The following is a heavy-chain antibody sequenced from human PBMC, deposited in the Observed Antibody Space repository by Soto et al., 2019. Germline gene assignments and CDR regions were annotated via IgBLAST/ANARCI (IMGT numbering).Heavy chain of an antibody. V-gene: IGHV3-21*01. D-gene: IGHD3-22*01. CDR1: GFTFSSYS. CDR3: ARDGAPYYYDNP. CDR2: ISSSSSYI. J-gene: IGHJ5*02. Sequence: GGSLRLSCAASGFTFSSYSMNWVRQAPGKGLEWVSSISSSSSYIYYADSVKGRFTISRDNAKNSLYLQMNSLRAEDTAVYYCARDGAPYYYDNPWGQGTLVTVSS.